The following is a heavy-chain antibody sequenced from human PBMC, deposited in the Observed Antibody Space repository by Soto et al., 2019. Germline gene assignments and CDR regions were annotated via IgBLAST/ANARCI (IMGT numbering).Heavy chain of an antibody. V-gene: IGHV3-11*06. D-gene: IGHD1-26*01. Sequence: QMQLVESGGDLVKPGGSLRLSCDASGFTFGDYYMSWIRQVPGQGLEWLAFISSSGSYTKYSDTMRGRLTVSRDNGQTSLYLQMNSLRVDDTGVYYCARLRVGVNWYFDLWGRGTMVPVSA. CDR1: GFTFGDYY. CDR2: ISSSGSYT. CDR3: ARLRVGVNWYFDL. J-gene: IGHJ2*01.